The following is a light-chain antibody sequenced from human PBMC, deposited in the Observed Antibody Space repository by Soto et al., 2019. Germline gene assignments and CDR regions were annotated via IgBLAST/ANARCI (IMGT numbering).Light chain of an antibody. CDR3: QDPLVT. CDR2: DAS. CDR1: QSITAS. V-gene: IGKV1-5*01. Sequence: DIQMTQSPSTLSASVGDSVTITCRASQSITASLAWYQQKPGEAPKLLIYDASSLKSGVASRFSGSGSGTEVTLTISSMQPDDVATYYCQDPLVTFGQGTKVDIK. J-gene: IGKJ1*01.